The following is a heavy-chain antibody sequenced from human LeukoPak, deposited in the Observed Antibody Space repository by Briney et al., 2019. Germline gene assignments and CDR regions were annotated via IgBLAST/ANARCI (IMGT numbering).Heavy chain of an antibody. V-gene: IGHV3-48*01. CDR1: GFTISSYH. Sequence: GGSPRLSCAASGFTISSYHMNWVRQAPGKGLEWVSYISTSSNTIYYADSVKGRFTISRDNAKNSLYLQMNDLRAEDTAVYYCARVGSYGMDVWGQGTTVTVSS. J-gene: IGHJ6*02. CDR2: ISTSSNTI. D-gene: IGHD3-10*01. CDR3: ARVGSYGMDV.